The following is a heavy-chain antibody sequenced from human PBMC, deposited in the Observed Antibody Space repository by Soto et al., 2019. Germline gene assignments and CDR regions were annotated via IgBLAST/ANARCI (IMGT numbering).Heavy chain of an antibody. CDR3: ARDSAGYDSPTPFDY. CDR1: GFTFSSYW. J-gene: IGHJ4*02. CDR2: IKQDGSEK. Sequence: HPGGSLRLSCAASGFTFSSYWMSWVRQAPGKGLEWVANIKQDGSEKYYVDSVKGRFTISRDNAKNSLYLQMNSLRAEDTAVYYCARDSAGYDSPTPFDYWGQGTLVTVSS. V-gene: IGHV3-7*01. D-gene: IGHD5-12*01.